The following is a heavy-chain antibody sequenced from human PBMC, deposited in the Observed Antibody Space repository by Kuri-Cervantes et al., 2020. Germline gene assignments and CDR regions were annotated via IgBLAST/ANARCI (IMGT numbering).Heavy chain of an antibody. J-gene: IGHJ5*02. CDR1: GFTFSSYG. CDR2: ISYDGSNK. CDR3: ARGGGYSYDLYNWFDP. V-gene: IGHV3-30*03. D-gene: IGHD5-18*01. Sequence: GESLKISWAASGFTFSSYGMHWVRPAPGKGLEWVAVISYDGSNKYYADSVKCRLTISRDNSKNTLYLQMNSLRAEDTAVYYCARGGGYSYDLYNWFDPWGQGTLVTVSS.